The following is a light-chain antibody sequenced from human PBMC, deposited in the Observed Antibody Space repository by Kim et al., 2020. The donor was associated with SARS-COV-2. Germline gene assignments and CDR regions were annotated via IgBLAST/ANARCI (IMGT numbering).Light chain of an antibody. Sequence: QSVTISCTGTRSDVGGYNSASWYQHHPGKAPNLMIYDVNKRPSGIPDRFSGSKSGNTASLTVSGLQAEDEADYYCGSYTGSNNFAVFGGGTQLTVL. J-gene: IGLJ2*01. V-gene: IGLV2-8*01. CDR1: RSDVGGYNS. CDR2: DVN. CDR3: GSYTGSNNFAV.